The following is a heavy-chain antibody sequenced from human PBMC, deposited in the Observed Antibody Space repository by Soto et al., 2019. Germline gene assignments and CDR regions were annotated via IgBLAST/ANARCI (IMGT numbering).Heavy chain of an antibody. V-gene: IGHV1-69*01. CDR1: GGTFDSYV. D-gene: IGHD3-10*01. Sequence: QVQLVQSGAEVKKPGSSVKVSCKASGGTFDSYVISWLRQAPGQGLEWMGGITPIFGTPNYAQKFRGRVTISADESTSTAYLELSSLTSDDTAVYYCARVHSSGIFYFVDPWGQGTLVTVSS. CDR2: ITPIFGTP. CDR3: ARVHSSGIFYFVDP. J-gene: IGHJ5*02.